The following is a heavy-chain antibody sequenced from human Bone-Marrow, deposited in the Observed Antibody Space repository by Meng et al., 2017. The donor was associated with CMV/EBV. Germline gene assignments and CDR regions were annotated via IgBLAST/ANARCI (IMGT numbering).Heavy chain of an antibody. Sequence: GESLKISCAASGFTFSSYAMHWVRQAPGKGLEWVAVISYDESNKYYADSVKGRFTISRDNSKNTLYLQMNSLRAEDTAVYYCANRLYWGQGTLVTVSS. D-gene: IGHD6-19*01. J-gene: IGHJ4*02. CDR1: GFTFSSYA. V-gene: IGHV3-30*04. CDR2: ISYDESNK. CDR3: ANRLY.